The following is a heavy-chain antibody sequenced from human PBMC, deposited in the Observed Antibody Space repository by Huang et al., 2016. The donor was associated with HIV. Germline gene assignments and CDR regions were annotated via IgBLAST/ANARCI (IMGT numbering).Heavy chain of an antibody. Sequence: QLQLQESGPGLVKPSETLSLTCTVSGGSISSSSYYWGWIRQPPGKGLEWIGSIYHSGTTYHNPSLKSRVTISGDTSRTQFSLKLSSVTAADTAVYYCAAHGRIVGIPAAPLRFDPWGQGTLVTVSS. CDR1: GGSISSSSYY. D-gene: IGHD6-13*01. CDR2: IYHSGTT. V-gene: IGHV4-39*01. CDR3: AAHGRIVGIPAAPLRFDP. J-gene: IGHJ5*02.